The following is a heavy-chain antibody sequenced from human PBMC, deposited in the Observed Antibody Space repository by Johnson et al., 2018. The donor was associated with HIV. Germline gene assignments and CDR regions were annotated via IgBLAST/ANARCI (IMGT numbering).Heavy chain of an antibody. Sequence: VQLVESGGGVVQPGGSLRLSCAASGFTFSSYAMSWVRQAPGKGLEWVAVISFDGNNRYYADSVKGRFTISRDNSKNTLYLQMNSLRADDAAVYYCARPHIEVLPAAVFDIWGQGTMVTVSS. J-gene: IGHJ3*02. CDR3: ARPHIEVLPAAVFDI. V-gene: IGHV3-30*01. CDR2: ISFDGNNR. CDR1: GFTFSSYA. D-gene: IGHD2-2*01.